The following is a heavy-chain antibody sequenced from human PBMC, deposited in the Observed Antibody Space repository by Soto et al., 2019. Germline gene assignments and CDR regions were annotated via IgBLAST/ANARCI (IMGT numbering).Heavy chain of an antibody. V-gene: IGHV5-10-1*01. J-gene: IGHJ6*02. CDR3: ARQYYDFWSGRIRTYYYYGMDV. Sequence: GESLKISCKVSGYSITSYWISWVSQMPGKGLEWMGRIDPSDSYTNYSPSFQGHVTISADKSISTAYLQWSSLKASDTAMYYCARQYYDFWSGRIRTYYYYGMDVRGQGTTVTVSS. CDR2: IDPSDSYT. D-gene: IGHD3-3*01. CDR1: GYSITSYW.